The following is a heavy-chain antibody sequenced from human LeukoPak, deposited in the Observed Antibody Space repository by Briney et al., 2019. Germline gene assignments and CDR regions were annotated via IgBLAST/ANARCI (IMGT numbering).Heavy chain of an antibody. J-gene: IGHJ4*02. D-gene: IGHD3-10*01. CDR2: ISSSSSTI. Sequence: QAGGSLRLSCAASGFTFSSYSMNWVRQAPGKGLEWVSYISSSSSTIYYADSVKGRFTISRDNSKNTLYLQMNSLRGEDTAVYYCPRDPGDYWGQGTLVTVSS. V-gene: IGHV3-48*01. CDR3: PRDPGDY. CDR1: GFTFSSYS.